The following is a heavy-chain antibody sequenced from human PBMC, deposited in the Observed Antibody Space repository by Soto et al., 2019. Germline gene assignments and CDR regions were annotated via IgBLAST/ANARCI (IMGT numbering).Heavy chain of an antibody. V-gene: IGHV1-2*04. CDR2: INPKSGGT. Sequence: ASVKVSCKASGYSFTDYHIHWVRQAPGQGLEWLGRINPKSGGTSTAQKFQGWVTMTTDTSISTASMELTRLTSDDTAIYYCARGDSTDCTNGVCSFFYNHDMDVWGQGTTVTVSS. CDR3: ARGDSTDCTNGVCSFFYNHDMDV. D-gene: IGHD2-8*01. CDR1: GYSFTDYH. J-gene: IGHJ6*02.